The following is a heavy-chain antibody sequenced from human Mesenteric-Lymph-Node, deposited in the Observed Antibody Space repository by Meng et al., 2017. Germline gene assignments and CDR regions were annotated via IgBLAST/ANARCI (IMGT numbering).Heavy chain of an antibody. CDR3: ARTLLYGSGKY. CDR2: IYHSGRT. CDR1: GYSISSGYY. D-gene: IGHD3-10*01. J-gene: IGHJ4*02. Sequence: SETLSLTCTVSGYSISSGYYWGWIRQPPGKGLEWIGSIYHSGRTYYNPSLKSRVTISVDTSKNQFSLKLSSVTAADTAVYYCARTLLYGSGKYWGQGTLVTVSS. V-gene: IGHV4-38-2*02.